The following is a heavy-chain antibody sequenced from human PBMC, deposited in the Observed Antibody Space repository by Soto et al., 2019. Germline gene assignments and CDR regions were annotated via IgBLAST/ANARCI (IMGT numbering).Heavy chain of an antibody. CDR2: ISSSSSYR. CDR3: ARDEGNYDFWSGYMFDP. Sequence: EVQLVESGGGLVKPGGSLRLSCAASGFTFSNFSMNWVRQAPGKGLEWVSSISSSSSYRYYAESLKGRFTISRDNAKKSVYLQIDSLRAEDTAVYYCARDEGNYDFWSGYMFDPWGQGTLVTVSS. CDR1: GFTFSNFS. V-gene: IGHV3-21*02. J-gene: IGHJ5*02. D-gene: IGHD3-3*01.